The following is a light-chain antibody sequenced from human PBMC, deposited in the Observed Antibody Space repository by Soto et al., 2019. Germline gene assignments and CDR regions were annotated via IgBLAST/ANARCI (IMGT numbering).Light chain of an antibody. CDR3: SSYTTSSSPV. CDR1: SSDVGGYNY. CDR2: DVS. Sequence: QSALTQPASVSGSPGQSITISCTGTSSDVGGYNYVSWYQQYPGKAPKLMIYDVSNRPSGVSNRFSGSKSGNTASLTIPGLQPEDEADYYCSSYTTSSSPVFGGGTKLTVL. J-gene: IGLJ3*02. V-gene: IGLV2-14*03.